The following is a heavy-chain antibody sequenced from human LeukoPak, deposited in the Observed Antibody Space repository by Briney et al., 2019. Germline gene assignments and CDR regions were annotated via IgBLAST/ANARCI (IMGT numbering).Heavy chain of an antibody. Sequence: SETLSLTCTVSGGSISSSSYYWGWIRQPPGKGLEWIGSIYYSGSTYYNPSLKSRVTISVNTSKNQFCLKLSSVTAADPAVYYCVRSCEGYAFAIWGQGTMVTSSS. CDR2: IYYSGST. CDR3: VRSCEGYAFAI. D-gene: IGHD3-10*01. CDR1: GGSISSSSYY. V-gene: IGHV4-39*01. J-gene: IGHJ3*02.